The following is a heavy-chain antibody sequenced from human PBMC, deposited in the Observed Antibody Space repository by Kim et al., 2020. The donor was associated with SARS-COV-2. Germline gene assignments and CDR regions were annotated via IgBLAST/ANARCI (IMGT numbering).Heavy chain of an antibody. Sequence: YADSVKGRFTISRDNSKNTRYLQMNSLRAEDTAVYYCAKDRIAAAVPFDYWGQGTLVTVSS. J-gene: IGHJ4*02. V-gene: IGHV3-23*01. D-gene: IGHD6-13*01. CDR3: AKDRIAAAVPFDY.